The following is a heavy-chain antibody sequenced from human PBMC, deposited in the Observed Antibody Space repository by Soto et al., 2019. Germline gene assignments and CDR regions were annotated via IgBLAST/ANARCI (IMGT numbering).Heavy chain of an antibody. CDR2: IYYSGST. CDR1: GGSISSGGYY. J-gene: IGHJ4*02. V-gene: IGHV4-31*03. D-gene: IGHD6-13*01. CDR3: ARSPYSSWYGPVGEFDY. Sequence: SETLSLTCTVSGGSISSGGYYWSWIRQHPGKGLEWIGYIYYSGSTYYNPSLKSRVTISVDTSKNQFSLKLSSVTAADTAVYYCARSPYSSWYGPVGEFDYWGQGTLVTVSS.